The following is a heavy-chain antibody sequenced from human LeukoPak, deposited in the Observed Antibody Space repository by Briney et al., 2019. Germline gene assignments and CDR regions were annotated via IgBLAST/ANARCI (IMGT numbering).Heavy chain of an antibody. CDR1: GFTFSSYW. CDR3: AREVQLLWYYYYMDV. D-gene: IGHD2-2*01. CDR2: IKQDGSEK. V-gene: IGHV3-7*01. J-gene: IGHJ6*03. Sequence: PGGSLRLSCAASGFTFSSYWMSWVRQAPGKGLEWVANIKQDGSEKYYVDSVKGRFTISRDKAKNSLYLQMNSLRAEDTSVYYCAREVQLLWYYYYMDVWGKGTTVTVSS.